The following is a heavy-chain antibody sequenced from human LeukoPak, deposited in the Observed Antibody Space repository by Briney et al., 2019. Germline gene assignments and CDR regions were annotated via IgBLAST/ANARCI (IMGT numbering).Heavy chain of an antibody. Sequence: SVKVSCKASGGTFSSYAISWVRQAPGQGLEWMGRIIPILGIANYAQKFQGRVTNTADKSTSTAYMELSSLRSEDTAVYYCAREAPNYYDSSGYGAYWGQGTLVTVSS. CDR2: IIPILGIA. D-gene: IGHD3-22*01. CDR3: AREAPNYYDSSGYGAY. V-gene: IGHV1-69*04. J-gene: IGHJ4*02. CDR1: GGTFSSYA.